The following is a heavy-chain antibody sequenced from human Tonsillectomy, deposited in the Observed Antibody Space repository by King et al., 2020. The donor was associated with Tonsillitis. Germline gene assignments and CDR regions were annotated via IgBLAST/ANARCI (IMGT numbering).Heavy chain of an antibody. J-gene: IGHJ4*02. Sequence: VQLVESGPEVKKPGTSVKVSCTASGFTFTSSAVQWVRQARGQRLEWIGWIVVGSGNTNYAQKFQERVTITRDMSTSTAYMELSSLGSEDTAVYYCAAGSPYGANPAVLDYWGQGTLVTVSS. CDR1: GFTFTSSA. V-gene: IGHV1-58*01. CDR2: IVVGSGNT. D-gene: IGHD4-23*01. CDR3: AAGSPYGANPAVLDY.